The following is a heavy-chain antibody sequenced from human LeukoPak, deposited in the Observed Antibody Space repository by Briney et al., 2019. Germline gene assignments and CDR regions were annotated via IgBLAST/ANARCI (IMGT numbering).Heavy chain of an antibody. CDR2: IYSGGKT. Sequence: GGSLRLSCAASGFTVSSNYMSWVRQAPGKGLEWVSVIYSGGKTYYADSVKGRFTISRDNSKNTLYLQMNSLRAEDTAVYCCARVYELLFDYWGQGTLVTVSS. V-gene: IGHV3-53*01. J-gene: IGHJ4*02. CDR1: GFTVSSNY. CDR3: ARVYELLFDY. D-gene: IGHD2-21*02.